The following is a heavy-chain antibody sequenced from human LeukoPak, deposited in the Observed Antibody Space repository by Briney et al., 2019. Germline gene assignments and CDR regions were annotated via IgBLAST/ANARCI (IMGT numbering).Heavy chain of an antibody. J-gene: IGHJ6*02. V-gene: IGHV3-49*04. CDR1: FTFGDHA. CDR2: IRSKAYRGTT. CDR3: ARGPIQLWIHNAMDV. Sequence: FTFGDHAMSWVRQAPGKGLEWVGXIRSKAYRGTTEYPASVKARFTISRDDSTSIAYLQMNSLRIEDTAVYYCARGPIQLWIHNAMDVWGQGTTVTVSS. D-gene: IGHD5-18*01.